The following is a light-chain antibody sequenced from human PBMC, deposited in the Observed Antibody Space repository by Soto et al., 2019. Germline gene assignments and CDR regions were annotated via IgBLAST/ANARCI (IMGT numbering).Light chain of an antibody. J-gene: IGKJ2*01. CDR3: QQYGSSPYT. CDR1: QSVNNNY. CDR2: GAS. Sequence: IVLTQSPGTLSLSPGERVTLSCRASQSVNNNYLAWHQQNPGQAPRLLVFGASSRASGIPDRFSGSGSGTDFTLTISRLEPEDFAVYYGQQYGSSPYTFGQGTKLEIK. V-gene: IGKV3-20*01.